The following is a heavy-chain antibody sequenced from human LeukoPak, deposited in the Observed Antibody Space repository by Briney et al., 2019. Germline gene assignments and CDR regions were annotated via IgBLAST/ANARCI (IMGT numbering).Heavy chain of an antibody. D-gene: IGHD3-22*01. CDR3: ARDGGGTYYYDSSGYPDAFDI. Sequence: SETLSLTCAVYGGSFSGYYWSWIRQPPGKGLEWIGEINHSGSTNYNPSLKSRVTISVDTSKNQFSLKLSSVTAADTAVYYCARDGGGTYYYDSSGYPDAFDIWGQGTMVTVSS. V-gene: IGHV4-34*01. CDR2: INHSGST. J-gene: IGHJ3*02. CDR1: GGSFSGYY.